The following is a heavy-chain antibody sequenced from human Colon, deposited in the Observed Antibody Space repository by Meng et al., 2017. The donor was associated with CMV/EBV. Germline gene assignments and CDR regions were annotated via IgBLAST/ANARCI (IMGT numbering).Heavy chain of an antibody. CDR2: INPNNGET. D-gene: IGHD3-22*01. J-gene: IGHJ4*02. Sequence: ASVKVSCKASGFTFTGYYMQWVRQAPGQGLEWMGWINPNNGETLYAQDFQGRVTMTRDTSINTYYMELSGLTSDGTAVYYCARSQAREVVDSSGPYYSRPIDNWGQGTLVTVSS. V-gene: IGHV1-2*02. CDR3: ARSQAREVVDSSGPYYSRPIDN. CDR1: GFTFTGYY.